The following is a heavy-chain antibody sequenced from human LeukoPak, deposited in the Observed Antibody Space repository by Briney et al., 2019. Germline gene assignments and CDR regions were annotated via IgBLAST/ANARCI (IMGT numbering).Heavy chain of an antibody. CDR2: VSTSGGTT. CDR1: GFTFSIYA. Sequence: GGSLRLSCAASGFTFSIYAMSWVRQAPGKGLEWVSSVSTSGGTTYYADSVKGRFTLSRDNSKNTLYLQMDSLRAEDTAIYYCAKGAGSSWFDSWGQGTLVTVSS. CDR3: AKGAGSSWFDS. V-gene: IGHV3-23*01. J-gene: IGHJ5*01. D-gene: IGHD6-25*01.